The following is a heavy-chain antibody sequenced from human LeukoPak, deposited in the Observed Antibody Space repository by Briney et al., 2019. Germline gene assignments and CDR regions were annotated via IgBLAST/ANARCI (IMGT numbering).Heavy chain of an antibody. V-gene: IGHV3-21*01. Sequence: GGSLRLSCAASGFTFSSYSMNWVRQAPGKGLEWVSSISSSSSYIYYADSVKGRFTISRDNAKNSLYLQMNSLRAEDTAVYYCARAPLVLQYRWWFDPWGQGTLVIVSS. CDR2: ISSSSSYI. J-gene: IGHJ5*02. CDR3: ARAPLVLQYRWWFDP. CDR1: GFTFSSYS. D-gene: IGHD5-24*01.